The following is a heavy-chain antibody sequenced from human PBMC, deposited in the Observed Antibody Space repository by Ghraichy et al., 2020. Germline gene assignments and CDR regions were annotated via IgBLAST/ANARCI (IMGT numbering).Heavy chain of an antibody. CDR2: IKQDGSEK. J-gene: IGHJ4*02. D-gene: IGHD6-6*01. CDR3: ARSSSSGLRGFDY. CDR1: GFTFSSYW. Sequence: LSLTCAASGFTFSSYWMSWVRQAPGKGLEWVANIKQDGSEKYYVDSVKGRFTISRDNAKNSLYLQMNSLRAEDTAVYYCARSSSSGLRGFDYWGQGTLVTVSS. V-gene: IGHV3-7*01.